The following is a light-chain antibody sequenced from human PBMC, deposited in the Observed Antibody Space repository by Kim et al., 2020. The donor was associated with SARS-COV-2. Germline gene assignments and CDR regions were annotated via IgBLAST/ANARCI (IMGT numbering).Light chain of an antibody. J-gene: IGLJ3*02. CDR2: SNN. V-gene: IGLV1-44*01. CDR3: AAWDDSLDAWV. CDR1: SSNIGSNN. Sequence: QSVLTQPPSASGTPGQRVTISCSGSSSNIGSNNVNWYQHLPGTAPKLLIYSNNQWPSGVPDRFSGSKSDTSASLAISGLQSEDETDYYCAAWDDSLDAWVFGGGTQLTVL.